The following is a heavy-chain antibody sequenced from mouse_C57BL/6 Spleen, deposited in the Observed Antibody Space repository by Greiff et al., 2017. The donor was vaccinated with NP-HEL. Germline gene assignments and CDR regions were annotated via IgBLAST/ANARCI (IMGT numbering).Heavy chain of an antibody. V-gene: IGHV1-26*01. CDR2: INPNNGGT. Sequence: EVQLQQSGPELVKPGASVKISCKASGYTFTDYYMNWVKQSHGKSLEWIGDINPNNGGTSYNQKFKGKATLTVDKSSSTAYMELRSLTSEDSAVYYCARRLGYYYGSPYWYFDVWGTGTTVTVSS. D-gene: IGHD1-1*01. CDR1: GYTFTDYY. J-gene: IGHJ1*03. CDR3: ARRLGYYYGSPYWYFDV.